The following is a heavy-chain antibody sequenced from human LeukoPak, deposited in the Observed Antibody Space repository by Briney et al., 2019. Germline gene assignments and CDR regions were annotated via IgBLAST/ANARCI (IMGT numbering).Heavy chain of an antibody. J-gene: IGHJ4*02. CDR2: INQDGSEK. V-gene: IGHV3-7*01. D-gene: IGHD1-14*01. Sequence: GGSLRLSCAASGFTFSNYWMSWVRQAPGKGLEWVANINQDGSEKFSVDSVKGRFTISRDNAKNSLYLQMNSLRVEDTAVYYCARGGFTTDYWGQGTLVTVSS. CDR1: GFTFSNYW. CDR3: ARGGFTTDY.